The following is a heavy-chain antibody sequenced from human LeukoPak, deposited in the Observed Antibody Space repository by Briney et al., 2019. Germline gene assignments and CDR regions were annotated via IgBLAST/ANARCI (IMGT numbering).Heavy chain of an antibody. V-gene: IGHV3-23*01. J-gene: IGHJ4*02. CDR1: GFTFSSYA. CDR3: AKRKAAAGPYFDY. D-gene: IGHD6-13*01. Sequence: GGSLRLSCAASGFTFSSYAMSWVRQAPGQGLEWVSAISGSGGSTYYADSVKGRFTTSRDNSKNTLYLQMNSLRAEDTAVYYCAKRKAAAGPYFDYWGQGTLVTVSS. CDR2: ISGSGGST.